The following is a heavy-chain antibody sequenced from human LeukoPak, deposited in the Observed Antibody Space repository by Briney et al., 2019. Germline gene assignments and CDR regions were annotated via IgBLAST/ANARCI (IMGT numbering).Heavy chain of an antibody. V-gene: IGHV3-7*04. CDR1: GFSFRTSW. Sequence: GGSLRLSCAVSGFSFRTSWMSWVRQAPGKGLEWVANINQDGSQKYYVDSVEGRFTISRDNAKNSLYVDMNSLRAEDTAVYYCARAPFYFGGASCRLYFNSWGQGNLVTVS. D-gene: IGHD2-15*01. J-gene: IGHJ4*02. CDR3: ARAPFYFGGASCRLYFNS. CDR2: INQDGSQK.